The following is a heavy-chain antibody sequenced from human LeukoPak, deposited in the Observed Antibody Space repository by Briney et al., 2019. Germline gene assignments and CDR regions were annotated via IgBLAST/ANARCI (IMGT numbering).Heavy chain of an antibody. CDR3: AKDIAVAGMTFWYFDL. CDR1: GSTFDDYA. Sequence: GGSLRLSCAASGSTFDDYAMHWVRQAPGKGLEWVSGISWNSGSIGYADSVKGRFTISRDNAKNSLYLQMNSLRAEDTALYYCAKDIAVAGMTFWYFDLWGRGTLVTVSS. D-gene: IGHD6-19*01. CDR2: ISWNSGSI. V-gene: IGHV3-9*01. J-gene: IGHJ2*01.